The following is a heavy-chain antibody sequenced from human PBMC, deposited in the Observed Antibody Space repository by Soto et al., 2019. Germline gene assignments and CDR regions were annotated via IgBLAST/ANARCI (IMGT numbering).Heavy chain of an antibody. CDR1: GGSVSSGSYY. V-gene: IGHV4-61*01. CDR2: IYYSGST. D-gene: IGHD5-12*01. J-gene: IGHJ4*02. Sequence: SETLSLTCTVSGGSVSSGSYYWSWIRQPPGKGLEWIGYIYYSGSTNYNPSLKSRVTISVDTSKNQFSLKLSSVTAADTALYYCARENMDYSGYDWLFDYWGQGTLVTVSS. CDR3: ARENMDYSGYDWLFDY.